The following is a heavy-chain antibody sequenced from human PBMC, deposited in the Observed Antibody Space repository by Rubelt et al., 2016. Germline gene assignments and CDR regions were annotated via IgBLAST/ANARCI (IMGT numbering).Heavy chain of an antibody. D-gene: IGHD5-18*01. J-gene: IGHJ3*02. CDR2: LSYSGST. Sequence: QVTLQESGPTLVKPSETLSLTCSVSGDSINSFFWSWIRQSPGKGLEWIGHLSYSGSTDFNPSLERRLTMVRDTSKNQYFLRLSSVTAADTATYYCARDSIQRLGAFDIWGLGTMVTVSS. CDR1: GDSINSFF. CDR3: ARDSIQRLGAFDI. V-gene: IGHV4-59*01.